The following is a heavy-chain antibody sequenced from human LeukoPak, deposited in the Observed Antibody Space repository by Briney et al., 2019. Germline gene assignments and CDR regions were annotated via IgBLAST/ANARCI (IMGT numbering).Heavy chain of an antibody. V-gene: IGHV1-46*01. CDR1: GNTFASYY. D-gene: IGHD1-26*01. Sequence: ASVKVSCKASGNTFASYYMHWVRQAPGQGLEWMGIINPSGGSTSYAQKFQGRVTMTRDMSTSTVYMELSSLRSEDTAVYYCARVWDRDRSWFDPWGKGTLVTVSS. CDR2: INPSGGST. CDR3: ARVWDRDRSWFDP. J-gene: IGHJ5*02.